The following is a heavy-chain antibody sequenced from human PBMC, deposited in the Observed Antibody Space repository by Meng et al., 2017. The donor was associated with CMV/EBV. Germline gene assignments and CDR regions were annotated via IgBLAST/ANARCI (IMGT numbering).Heavy chain of an antibody. Sequence: SVKVSCKASGGTFSSYAISCVRQAPGQGLEWMGGIIPIFGTANYAQKFQGRVTITTDESTSTAYMELSSLRSEDTAVYYCARVIVVPAAIPLYYYYGMDVWGQGTTVTVSS. J-gene: IGHJ6*02. V-gene: IGHV1-69*05. D-gene: IGHD2-2*02. CDR3: ARVIVVPAAIPLYYYYGMDV. CDR1: GGTFSSYA. CDR2: IIPIFGTA.